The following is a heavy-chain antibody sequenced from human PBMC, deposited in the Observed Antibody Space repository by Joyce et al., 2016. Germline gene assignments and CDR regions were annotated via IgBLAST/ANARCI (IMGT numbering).Heavy chain of an antibody. V-gene: IGHV4-61*01. Sequence: HLQESGPGLVKPLETLSLTCTISGDSFSDTSYYWSWIRHPPGKGLEWLGFIYNSETTHYNPSLVGRLSISAGAAKKQFSLRLTSVTSAGTAVYYCATSLPSRVGGFQFFGLDVWGQGTTVIVS. CDR2: IYNSETT. CDR1: GDSFSDTSYY. D-gene: IGHD3-10*01. J-gene: IGHJ6*02. CDR3: ATSLPSRVGGFQFFGLDV.